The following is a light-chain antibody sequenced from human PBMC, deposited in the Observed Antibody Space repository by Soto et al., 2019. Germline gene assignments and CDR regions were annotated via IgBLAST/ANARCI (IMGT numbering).Light chain of an antibody. CDR2: GAS. J-gene: IGKJ1*01. CDR3: QQYTNSRWT. CDR1: QTVASNY. V-gene: IGKV3-20*01. Sequence: ETVLTQSPGTLSLSPGERVTLSCRASQTVASNYFAWYQQRPGQAPRLRMNGASTRATGVPDRFSGSGSGTDFTLTISRLEPEDFAVYYCQQYTNSRWTFGQGTKVDIK.